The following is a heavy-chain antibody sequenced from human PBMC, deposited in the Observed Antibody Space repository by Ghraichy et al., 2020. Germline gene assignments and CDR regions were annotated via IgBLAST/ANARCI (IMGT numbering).Heavy chain of an antibody. J-gene: IGHJ4*02. D-gene: IGHD3-22*01. Sequence: SETLSLTCTVSGGSISSGGYYWSWIRQHPRKGLEWIGYIYYSGSTYYNPSLKSRVTISVDTSKNQFSLKLSSVTAADTAVYYCARMIVVVTDYYFDYWGQGTLVTVSS. CDR3: ARMIVVVTDYYFDY. V-gene: IGHV4-31*03. CDR2: IYYSGST. CDR1: GGSISSGGYY.